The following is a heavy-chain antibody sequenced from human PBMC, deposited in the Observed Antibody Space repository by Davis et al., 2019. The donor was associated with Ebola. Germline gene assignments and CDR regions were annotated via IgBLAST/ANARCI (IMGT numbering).Heavy chain of an antibody. D-gene: IGHD6-6*01. Sequence: AASVKVSCKASGGTFSSYAISWVRPAPGQGLEWMGGIIPIFGTANYAQKFQGRVTITADKSTSTAYMELSSLRSEDTAVYYCAKTSIAARPRPYYYGMDVWGQGTTVTVSS. CDR2: IIPIFGTA. CDR3: AKTSIAARPRPYYYGMDV. V-gene: IGHV1-69*06. CDR1: GGTFSSYA. J-gene: IGHJ6*02.